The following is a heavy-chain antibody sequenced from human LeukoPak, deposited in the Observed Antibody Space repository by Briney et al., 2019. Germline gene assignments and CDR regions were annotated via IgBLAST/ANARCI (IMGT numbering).Heavy chain of an antibody. V-gene: IGHV1-8*01. D-gene: IGHD4-11*01. CDR3: ATSEKLYSNLDY. CDR1: GYTFTSYD. Sequence: ASVKVSCKASGYTFTSYDINWVRQATGQGLEWMGWMNPNSGNTGYAQKFQGRVTMTRNTSISTAYMELSSLRAEDMALYYCATSEKLYSNLDYWGQGTLVTVPS. J-gene: IGHJ4*02. CDR2: MNPNSGNT.